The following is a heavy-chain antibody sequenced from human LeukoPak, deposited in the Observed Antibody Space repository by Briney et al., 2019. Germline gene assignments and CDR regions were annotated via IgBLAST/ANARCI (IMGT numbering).Heavy chain of an antibody. Sequence: GGSLRLSCAASGFTFSSYAMSWVRQAPGKGLEWVSSISASDSSTYYGDSVKGRFTIARDNSKNTLYLQMNSLRAEDTAVYYCAKPYYYDSSGYYDYWGQGTLVTVSS. D-gene: IGHD3-22*01. CDR1: GFTFSSYA. V-gene: IGHV3-23*01. CDR2: ISASDSST. J-gene: IGHJ4*02. CDR3: AKPYYYDSSGYYDY.